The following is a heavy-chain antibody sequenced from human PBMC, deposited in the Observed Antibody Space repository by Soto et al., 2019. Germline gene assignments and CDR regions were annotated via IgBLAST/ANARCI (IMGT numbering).Heavy chain of an antibody. D-gene: IGHD6-13*01. V-gene: IGHV1-69*13. CDR2: IIPIFGTA. Sequence: SVKVSCKASGGTFSSYAISWVRQAPGQGLEWMGGIIPIFGTANYAQKFQGRVTITADESTSTAYMELSSLRSEDTAVYYCASSDWETYSSIWFYYYSGIDVWGQ. CDR3: ASSDWETYSSIWFYYYSGIDV. CDR1: GGTFSSYA. J-gene: IGHJ6*02.